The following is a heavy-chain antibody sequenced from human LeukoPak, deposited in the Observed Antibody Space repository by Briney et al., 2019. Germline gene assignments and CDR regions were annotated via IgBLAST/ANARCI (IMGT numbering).Heavy chain of an antibody. Sequence: GGSQRLSCAASGFTFSSYSMNWVRQAPGKGLEWVSSISSSSSYIYYADSVKGRFTISRDNAKNSLYLEINSLRAEDTAVYYCARDLVITFGGVISLGCDYWGQGTLVTVSS. CDR1: GFTFSSYS. CDR2: ISSSSSYI. D-gene: IGHD3-16*02. V-gene: IGHV3-21*01. J-gene: IGHJ4*02. CDR3: ARDLVITFGGVISLGCDY.